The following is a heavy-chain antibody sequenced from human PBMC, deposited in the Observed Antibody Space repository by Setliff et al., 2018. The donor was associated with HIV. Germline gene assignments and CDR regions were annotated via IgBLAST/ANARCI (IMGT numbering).Heavy chain of an antibody. CDR2: ISPYNGDT. CDR3: ARDRASHGDPNLYSYDGLDV. V-gene: IGHV1-18*01. CDR1: GYDFINYG. J-gene: IGHJ6*02. Sequence: ASVKVSCKASGYDFINYGFNWVRQAPGQGLEWVGWISPYNGDTNYAQKFQGRVTMTTDTSTTTAYLELGSLRSDDTAVYYCARDRASHGDPNLYSYDGLDVWGQGTTVTVSS. D-gene: IGHD3-10*01.